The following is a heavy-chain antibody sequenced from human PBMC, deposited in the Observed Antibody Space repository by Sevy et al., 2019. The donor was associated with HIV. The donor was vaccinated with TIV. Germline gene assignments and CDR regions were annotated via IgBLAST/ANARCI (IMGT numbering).Heavy chain of an antibody. J-gene: IGHJ6*02. V-gene: IGHV3-9*01. D-gene: IGHD6-19*01. CDR3: AKDSLDSSGWPVYYYYGMDV. CDR2: ISWNSGSI. CDR1: GFTFDDYA. Sequence: GGSLRLSCAASGFTFDDYAMHWVRQAPGKGLEWVSGISWNSGSIGYADSVKGRFTISRDKAKNSLYLQMNSLRAEDTALYYCAKDSLDSSGWPVYYYYGMDVWGQGTTVTVSS.